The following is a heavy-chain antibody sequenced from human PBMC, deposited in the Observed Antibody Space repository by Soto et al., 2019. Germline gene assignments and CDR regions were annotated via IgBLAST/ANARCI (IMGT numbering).Heavy chain of an antibody. CDR1: GGSFSGYY. CDR3: ASTPGRFWSGYSYDYYYYGMAV. Sequence: SETLSLTCAVYGGSFSGYYWSWIRQPPGKGLEWIGEINHSGSTNYNPSLKSRVTISVDTSKNQFSLKLSSVTAADTAVYYCASTPGRFWSGYSYDYYYYGMAVWGQGTTVTVSS. D-gene: IGHD3-3*01. J-gene: IGHJ6*02. V-gene: IGHV4-34*01. CDR2: INHSGST.